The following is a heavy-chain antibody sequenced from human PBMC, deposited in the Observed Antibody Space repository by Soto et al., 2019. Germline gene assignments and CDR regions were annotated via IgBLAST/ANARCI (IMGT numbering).Heavy chain of an antibody. CDR1: GFTFSSYA. Sequence: GGSLRLSCAASGFTFSSYAMSWVRQAPGKGLEWVSAISGSGGSTYYADSVKGRFTISRDNSKNTLYLQMNSLRAEDTAVYYCAKDTMTTVTTAEFGAFDIWGQGTMVTVSS. D-gene: IGHD4-17*01. CDR2: ISGSGGST. J-gene: IGHJ3*02. V-gene: IGHV3-23*01. CDR3: AKDTMTTVTTAEFGAFDI.